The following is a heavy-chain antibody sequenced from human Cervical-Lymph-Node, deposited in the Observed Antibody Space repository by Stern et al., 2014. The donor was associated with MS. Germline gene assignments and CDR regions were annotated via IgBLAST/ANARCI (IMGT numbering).Heavy chain of an antibody. CDR1: GYTFTDYY. CDR3: ARAERDRWFDP. CDR2: INPHSGGT. J-gene: IGHJ5*02. Sequence: QMQLVQSGAEVRKPGASVRVSCTASGYTFTDYYIHWVRQTPGQGLEWMGRINPHSGGTNYAQNFQGRVTMTRDTSINTAYMELRRLRSDDTAVYYCARAERDRWFDPWGQGTLITVSS. V-gene: IGHV1-2*06.